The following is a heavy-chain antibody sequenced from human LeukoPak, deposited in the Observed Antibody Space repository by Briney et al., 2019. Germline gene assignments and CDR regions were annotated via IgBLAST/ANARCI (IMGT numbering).Heavy chain of an antibody. J-gene: IGHJ3*01. D-gene: IGHD6-25*01. V-gene: IGHV3-7*01. CDR2: IRQDGSQK. Sequence: GGSLRLSCAASGFTFSNYWMSWVRQAPGKGLEWVATIRQDGSQKYYVDSVKGRFTSSRDNDRNSLYLQMNSLRAEDTAVYYCARRSAAKDAFDFWGQGTMVTVSS. CDR1: GFTFSNYW. CDR3: ARRSAAKDAFDF.